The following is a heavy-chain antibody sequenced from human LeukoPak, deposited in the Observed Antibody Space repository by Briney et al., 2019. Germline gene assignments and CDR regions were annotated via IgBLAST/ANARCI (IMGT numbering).Heavy chain of an antibody. CDR1: GFTFSDYF. V-gene: IGHV3-11*04. CDR2: ISSSSSTI. D-gene: IGHD5-18*01. CDR3: AREDSYGYIDY. J-gene: IGHJ4*02. Sequence: GGSLRLSCAASGFTFSDYFMSWIRQAPGKGLEWISYISSSSSTIYYADIMKGRFTVSRNNAKNSLFLQMNSLRAEDTAVYYCAREDSYGYIDYWGQGTLVTVSS.